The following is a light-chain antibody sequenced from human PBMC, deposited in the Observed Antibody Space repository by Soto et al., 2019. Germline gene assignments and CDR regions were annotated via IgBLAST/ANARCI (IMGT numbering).Light chain of an antibody. CDR1: QSISSW. J-gene: IGKJ4*01. Sequence: IQMTQSPSTLSASVGDRVTITCRASQSISSWLAWYQQKPGKAPKLLIYDASSLESGVPSRFSGSGSGTEFTLTISSLQPDDFATYYCQQYNSFSLTFGGWTKVDSK. CDR3: QQYNSFSLT. V-gene: IGKV1-5*01. CDR2: DAS.